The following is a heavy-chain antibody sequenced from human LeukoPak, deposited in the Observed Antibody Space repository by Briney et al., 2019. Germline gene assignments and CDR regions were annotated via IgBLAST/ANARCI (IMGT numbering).Heavy chain of an antibody. V-gene: IGHV1-24*01. Sequence: ASVKVSCKVSGYTLTELSMHWVRQAPGKGLEWMGGFDPEDGETIYAQKFQGRVTMTEDTSTDTAYMELSSLRSEDTAVYYCATDGLSSGYYYDAFDIWGQRTMVTVSS. CDR3: ATDGLSSGYYYDAFDI. CDR2: FDPEDGET. J-gene: IGHJ3*02. CDR1: GYTLTELS. D-gene: IGHD3-22*01.